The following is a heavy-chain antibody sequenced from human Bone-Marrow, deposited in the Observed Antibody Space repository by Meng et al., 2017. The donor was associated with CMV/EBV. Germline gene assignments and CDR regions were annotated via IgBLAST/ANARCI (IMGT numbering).Heavy chain of an antibody. D-gene: IGHD3-10*01. CDR2: INPSGGST. V-gene: IGHV1-46*01. Sequence: ASVKVSCKTSGYTFIGYYIHWVRQAPGQRLEWMGIINPSGGSTSYAQKFQGRVTMTRDTSTSTVYMELSSLRSEDTAVYYCARDPLIGGSGSYDYWGQGTLVTVSS. J-gene: IGHJ4*02. CDR3: ARDPLIGGSGSYDY. CDR1: GYTFIGYY.